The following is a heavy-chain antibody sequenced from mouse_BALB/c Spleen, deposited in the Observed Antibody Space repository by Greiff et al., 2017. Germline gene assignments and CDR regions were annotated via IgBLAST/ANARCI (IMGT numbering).Heavy chain of an antibody. D-gene: IGHD2-1*01. V-gene: IGHV5-6-3*01. CDR1: GFTFSSYG. CDR3: ARDGNPYAMDY. J-gene: IGHJ4*01. Sequence: EVQLVESGGGLVQPGGSLKLSCVASGFTFSSYGMSWVRQTPDTRLELVATINSNGGSTYYPDSVKGRFTISRDNAKNTLYLQMSRLKSEDTAMYYCARDGNPYAMDYWGQGTSVTVSS. CDR2: INSNGGST.